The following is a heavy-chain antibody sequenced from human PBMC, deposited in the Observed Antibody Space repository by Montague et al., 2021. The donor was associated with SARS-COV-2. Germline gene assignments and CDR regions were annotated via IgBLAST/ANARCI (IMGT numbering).Heavy chain of an antibody. CDR3: ARGGGRGYRYYFDY. V-gene: IGHV4-59*08. D-gene: IGHD3-22*01. CDR1: GRSISSYY. Sequence: SETLSLTCTVSGRSISSYYYYGSRQPPARGLVWLGYIYYCGRTNYNPSLIGRVTISVDTSKNQFSLKLSSVTAADTAVYYCARGGGRGYRYYFDYWGQGSLVTVSS. CDR2: IYYCGRT. J-gene: IGHJ4*02.